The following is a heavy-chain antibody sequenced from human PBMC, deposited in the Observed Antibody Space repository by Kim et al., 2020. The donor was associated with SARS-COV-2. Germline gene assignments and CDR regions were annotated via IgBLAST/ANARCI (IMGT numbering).Heavy chain of an antibody. CDR2: IRGRAGSK. Sequence: GGSLRLSCAASGFTFSSYAMSWVRQAPGKGLEWVSAIRGRAGSKYYADSVKGRCTITRDNSKNTLYLQMNSLRAEDTAVDYCELSGVCYGVFDYWGQGTLVTVSS. D-gene: IGHD2-8*01. V-gene: IGHV3-23*01. J-gene: IGHJ4*02. CDR3: ELSGVCYGVFDY. CDR1: GFTFSSYA.